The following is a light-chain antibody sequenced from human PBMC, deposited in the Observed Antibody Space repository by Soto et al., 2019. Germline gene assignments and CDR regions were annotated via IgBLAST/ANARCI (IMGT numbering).Light chain of an antibody. CDR1: QSISTW. V-gene: IGKV1-5*01. CDR2: DSF. CDR3: QQYNSYSHTMYT. Sequence: DIQMTQSPSTLSASGGDRVTITCRASQSISTWLAWYQHKPGKAPKLLIYDSFSLVSGVPSRFSGSGSGTEFTLTISSLQPDDFATYYCQQYNSYSHTMYTFAQGTKLEIK. J-gene: IGKJ2*01.